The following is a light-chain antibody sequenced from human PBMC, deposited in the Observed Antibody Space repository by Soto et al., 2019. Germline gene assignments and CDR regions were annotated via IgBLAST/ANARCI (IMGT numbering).Light chain of an antibody. CDR3: SSQAGRNTVV. J-gene: IGLJ2*01. CDR2: EVS. CDR1: SSDVGGYNF. V-gene: IGLV2-8*01. Sequence: QSALTQPPSASGSPGQSLTISCTGTSSDVGGYNFVSWYQQHPGKAPKLMIFEVSKRPSGVPDRFSGSKSGNTASLTVSGLQAEDEADYYCSSQAGRNTVVFGGGTKPTVL.